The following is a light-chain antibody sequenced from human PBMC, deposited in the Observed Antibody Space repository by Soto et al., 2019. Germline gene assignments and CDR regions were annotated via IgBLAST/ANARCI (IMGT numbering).Light chain of an antibody. J-gene: IGKJ2*01. CDR3: QQDYDVPYT. Sequence: TQSPSLLSASVGDRITITCRASPSIGSYLNWYQHKPVAAPKHLIFAADSLNSGVPSRFSGSVFNKDFTLTVTSLHPEDFATYYCQQDYDVPYTFGQGTRLEIK. CDR1: PSIGSY. CDR2: AAD. V-gene: IGKV1-39*01.